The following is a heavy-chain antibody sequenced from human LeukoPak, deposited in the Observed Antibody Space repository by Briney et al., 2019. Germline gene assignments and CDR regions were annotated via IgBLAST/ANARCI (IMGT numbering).Heavy chain of an antibody. CDR1: GASISGSSYY. V-gene: IGHV4-39*01. Sequence: SETLSLTCSVSGASISGSSYYWGWIRQSPVKGLEWIGTVSYSGTTYYSPSLKGRVTISVDTSKNQFSLKLGAVSAADTGVYYCAVSSGWYSGFDSWGQGTMVTVSS. J-gene: IGHJ4*02. CDR2: VSYSGTT. CDR3: AVSSGWYSGFDS. D-gene: IGHD6-19*01.